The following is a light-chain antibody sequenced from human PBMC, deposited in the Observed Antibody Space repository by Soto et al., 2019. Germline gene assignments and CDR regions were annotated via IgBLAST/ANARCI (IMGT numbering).Light chain of an antibody. J-gene: IGKJ1*01. CDR2: GAS. CDR3: QQYGSDPVT. V-gene: IGKV3-20*01. CDR1: QSVSRTY. Sequence: EVVLTQSPGTLSLSPGESATLSCRASQSVSRTYLAWYQQKPGQAPSLLIYGASSMATGVPDRFSGSGSGIHYRLSISSLEPEDFPVYSCQQYGSDPVTFGQGSKV.